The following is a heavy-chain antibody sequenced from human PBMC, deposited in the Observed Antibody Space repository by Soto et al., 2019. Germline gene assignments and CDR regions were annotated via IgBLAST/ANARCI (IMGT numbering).Heavy chain of an antibody. CDR2: INPNSGGT. J-gene: IGHJ4*02. Sequence: ASVKVSCKASGYSFTAFHMHWVRQAPGLGLEWMGWINPNSGGTNYAQKFQGRVTMTRDTSIGTAYMELSRLRSDDTAVYYCARSAEGIVVVITHFDYWGQGTLVTVSS. CDR3: ARSAEGIVVVITHFDY. D-gene: IGHD3-22*01. CDR1: GYSFTAFH. V-gene: IGHV1-2*02.